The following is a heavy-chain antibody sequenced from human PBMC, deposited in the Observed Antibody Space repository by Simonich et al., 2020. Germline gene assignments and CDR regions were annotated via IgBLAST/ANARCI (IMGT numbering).Heavy chain of an antibody. Sequence: EVQLVESGGGLVKPGGSLRLSCAASGFTFSSYSMNWVRQAPGKGLESVSSISRRSSYIYYADSVKGRFTISRDNAKNSLYLQMNSLRAEDTAVYYCAREIEAGNAFDIWGQGTMVTVSS. V-gene: IGHV3-21*01. CDR1: GFTFSSYS. J-gene: IGHJ3*02. CDR3: AREIEAGNAFDI. CDR2: ISRRSSYI.